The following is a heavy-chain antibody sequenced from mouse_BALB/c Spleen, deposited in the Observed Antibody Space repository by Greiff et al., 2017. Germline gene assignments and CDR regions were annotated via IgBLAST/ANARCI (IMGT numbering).Heavy chain of an antibody. Sequence: EVHLVESGGGLVQPGGSLKLSCAASGFTFSSYGMSWVRQTPDKRLELVATINSNGGSTYYPDSVKGRFTISRDNAKNTLYLQMSSLKSEDTAMYYCARDSYYGDAMDYWGQGTSVTVSS. CDR3: ARDSYYGDAMDY. D-gene: IGHD1-1*01. J-gene: IGHJ4*01. CDR2: INSNGGST. CDR1: GFTFSSYG. V-gene: IGHV5-6-3*01.